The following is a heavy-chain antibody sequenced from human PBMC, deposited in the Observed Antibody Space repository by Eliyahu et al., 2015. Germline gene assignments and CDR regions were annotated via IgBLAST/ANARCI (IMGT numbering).Heavy chain of an antibody. Sequence: QVQLVQSGAEXKKPGXSVRVSCKASGYTFTIYGISWGRQAPGQGLEWXGWISGYNGDTNYAQKLQGRVAMTTDTSTSTAYMELTSLRSDDTAVYYCARGGSYGDYGYFDHWGRGTLVTVSS. D-gene: IGHD4-17*01. CDR1: GYTFTIYG. CDR3: ARGGSYGDYGYFDH. CDR2: ISGYNGDT. V-gene: IGHV1-18*01. J-gene: IGHJ2*01.